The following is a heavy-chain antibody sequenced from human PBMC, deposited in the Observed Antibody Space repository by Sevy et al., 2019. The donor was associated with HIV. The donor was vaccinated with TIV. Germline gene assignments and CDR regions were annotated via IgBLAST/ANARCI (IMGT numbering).Heavy chain of an antibody. J-gene: IGHJ6*02. V-gene: IGHV3-33*01. CDR1: GFTFSTYG. CDR2: IWFDGSNT. D-gene: IGHD3-16*02. Sequence: GGSLRLSCAASGFTFSTYGMHWVRQAPGKGLEWVALIWFDGSNTYYADSVKGRFTISRDIAKNTLHLQMNSLRAEDTAVYYCARDLRDYVWGSYRYTSYTYGMDVWDQGTTVTVSS. CDR3: ARDLRDYVWGSYRYTSYTYGMDV.